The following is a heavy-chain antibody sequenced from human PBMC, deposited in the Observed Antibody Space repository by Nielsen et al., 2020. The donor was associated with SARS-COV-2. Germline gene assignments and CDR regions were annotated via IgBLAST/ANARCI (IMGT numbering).Heavy chain of an antibody. J-gene: IGHJ4*02. CDR1: GFTFSTYG. CDR2: ISYDGSNK. V-gene: IGHV3-30*18. D-gene: IGHD2-15*01. Sequence: GGSLRLSCAASGFTFSTYGMHWVRQAPGKGLEWVAAISYDGSNKYYVDSVKGRFTISRDNSKNTLYLQMSSLREEDTAVYYCAKDWTAIVVVPSGGVDYWGQGTLATVSP. CDR3: AKDWTAIVVVPSGGVDY.